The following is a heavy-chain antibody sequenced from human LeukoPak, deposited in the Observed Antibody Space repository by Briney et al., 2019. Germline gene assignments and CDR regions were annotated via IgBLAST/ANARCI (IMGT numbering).Heavy chain of an antibody. V-gene: IGHV4-59*08. CDR3: ARGGVPSYYFDY. CDR1: GGSISSYY. J-gene: IGHJ4*02. D-gene: IGHD3-10*01. CDR2: IYYSGST. Sequence: SETLSLTCTVSGGSISSYYWSWIRQPPEKGLEWIGYIYYSGSTNYNPSPKSRVTISVDTSKNQFSLKLSSVTAADTAVYYCARGGVPSYYFDYWGQGTLVTVSS.